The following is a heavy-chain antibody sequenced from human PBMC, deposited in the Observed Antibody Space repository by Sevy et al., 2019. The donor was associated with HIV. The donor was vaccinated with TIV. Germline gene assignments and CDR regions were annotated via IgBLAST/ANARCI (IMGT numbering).Heavy chain of an antibody. CDR2: IYYSGST. J-gene: IGHJ5*02. CDR3: ARTLSPTGTGEENWFDP. CDR1: GGSTSSYY. V-gene: IGHV4-59*01. D-gene: IGHD1-1*01. Sequence: SETLSLTCTVSGGSTSSYYWSWIRQPPGKGLEWIGSIYYSGSTNYNPSLKSRVTISVDTSKNQFSLKLSSVTAADTAVYYCARTLSPTGTGEENWFDPWGQGTLVTVSS.